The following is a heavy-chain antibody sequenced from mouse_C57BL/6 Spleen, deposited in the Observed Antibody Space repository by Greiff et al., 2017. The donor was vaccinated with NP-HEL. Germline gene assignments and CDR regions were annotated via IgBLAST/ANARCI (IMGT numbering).Heavy chain of an antibody. CDR1: GFTFSDFY. V-gene: IGHV7-1*01. Sequence: EVKLVESGGGLVQSGRSLRLSCATSGFTFSDFYMEWVRQAPGKGLEWIAASRNKANDYTTEYSASVKGRFIVARDTSQSILDLQMNALRAEDTAIYYCARAGYYSYFDYWGQGTTLTVSS. CDR2: SRNKANDYTT. CDR3: ARAGYYSYFDY. J-gene: IGHJ2*01. D-gene: IGHD3-1*01.